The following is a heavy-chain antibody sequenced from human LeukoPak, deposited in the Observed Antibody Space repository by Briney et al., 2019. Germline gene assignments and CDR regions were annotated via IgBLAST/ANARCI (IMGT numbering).Heavy chain of an antibody. Sequence: PGGSLRLSCAASGFTFSSYWMSWVRQAPGKGLEWVANIKHDGSEKYYVYSVKGRFTISRDNAKNSLYLQMNSLRAEDTAVYYCARTIFGVVSYFDIWGQGTMVTVSS. CDR1: GFTFSSYW. CDR2: IKHDGSEK. V-gene: IGHV3-7*01. D-gene: IGHD3-3*01. CDR3: ARTIFGVVSYFDI. J-gene: IGHJ3*02.